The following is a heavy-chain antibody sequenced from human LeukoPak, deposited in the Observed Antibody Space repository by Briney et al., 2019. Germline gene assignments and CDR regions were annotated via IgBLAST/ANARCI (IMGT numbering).Heavy chain of an antibody. J-gene: IGHJ4*02. CDR3: SRNGLVDFDY. Sequence: GGSLRLSRTTSGFAFDDFAMSWVRQPAGKGLEWVGFIRRRAYGGAAEYAASVKGRFIISRDDSKGIAYLQMNSLKTEDTAVYYCSRNGLVDFDYWGQGSRVIV. CDR1: GFAFDDFA. V-gene: IGHV3-49*04. CDR2: IRRRAYGGAA. D-gene: IGHD1-1*01.